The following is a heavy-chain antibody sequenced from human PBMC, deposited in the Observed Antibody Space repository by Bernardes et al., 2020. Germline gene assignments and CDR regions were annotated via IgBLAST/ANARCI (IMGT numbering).Heavy chain of an antibody. CDR1: GFTFSSYW. V-gene: IGHV3-74*01. Sequence: GGSLRLSCAASGFTFSSYWMHWVRQAPGKGLVWVSRINADGTSTSYADSVKGRFTMSRDNAKNTLYLQMNTLRAEDTAVYYCARDLYSSGNPDYWGQGTLVTVSS. J-gene: IGHJ4*02. D-gene: IGHD6-19*01. CDR2: INADGTST. CDR3: ARDLYSSGNPDY.